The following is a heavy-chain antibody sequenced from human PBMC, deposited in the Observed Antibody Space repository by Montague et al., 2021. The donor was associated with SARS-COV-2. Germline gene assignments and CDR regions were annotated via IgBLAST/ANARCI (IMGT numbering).Heavy chain of an antibody. CDR3: ARADFWSGYLYFDY. D-gene: IGHD3-3*01. V-gene: IGHV4-61*02. CDR2: IYTSGST. CDR1: GGSISSGSYY. J-gene: IGHJ4*02. Sequence: TLSLTCTVSGGSISSGSYYWSWIRQPAGKGLEWIGRIYTSGSTNYNPSLKSRVTISVDTSKNQFSLKLSSVTAADTAVYYCARADFWSGYLYFDYWGQGTLVNGSS.